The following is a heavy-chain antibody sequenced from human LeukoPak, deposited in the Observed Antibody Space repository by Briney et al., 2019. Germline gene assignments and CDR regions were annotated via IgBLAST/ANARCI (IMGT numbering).Heavy chain of an antibody. CDR1: GFTFSRYG. CDR2: ISYDGGSV. Sequence: PGKSLRLSCALSGFTFSRYGMHWLRQARDKGLEWVAGISYDGGSVYYADSVKGRFAISRDNPKNTLYLQMGSLRAGDTAVYYCARGWESGFFDYWGQGALVTVSS. D-gene: IGHD1-26*01. CDR3: ARGWESGFFDY. V-gene: IGHV3-33*05. J-gene: IGHJ4*02.